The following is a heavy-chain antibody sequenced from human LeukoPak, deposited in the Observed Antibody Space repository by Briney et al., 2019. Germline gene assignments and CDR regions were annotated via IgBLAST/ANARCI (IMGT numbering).Heavy chain of an antibody. J-gene: IGHJ3*02. D-gene: IGHD6-6*01. Sequence: SQTLSLTCTVSGASISSYYWSWIRQPPGKGLEWIGYIYYSGSTNYNPSLKSRVTIPVDTSKTQFSLKLSLVTAADAAVYYCARDLGIAARPFRAFDIWGQGTMVTVSS. CDR2: IYYSGST. V-gene: IGHV4-59*01. CDR1: GASISSYY. CDR3: ARDLGIAARPFRAFDI.